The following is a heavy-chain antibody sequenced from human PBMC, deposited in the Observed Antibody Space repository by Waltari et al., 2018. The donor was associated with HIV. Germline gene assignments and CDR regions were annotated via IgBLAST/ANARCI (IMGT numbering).Heavy chain of an antibody. Sequence: QVQLVQSGAEVKKPGASVKVSCKVSGYTLTELSMHWVRQAPGKGLEWMGGFDPEDGETIYAQKFQGRVTMTEDTSTDTAYMELSSLRSEDTAVYYCATLGPYSSSWREEYYYGMDVWGQGTTVTVSS. D-gene: IGHD6-13*01. CDR2: FDPEDGET. J-gene: IGHJ6*02. V-gene: IGHV1-24*01. CDR1: GYTLTELS. CDR3: ATLGPYSSSWREEYYYGMDV.